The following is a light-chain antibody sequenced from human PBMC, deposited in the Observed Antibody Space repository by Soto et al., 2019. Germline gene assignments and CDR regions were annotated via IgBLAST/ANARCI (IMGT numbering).Light chain of an antibody. CDR1: QSLLHSNGYTY. CDR2: LGS. CDR3: MQALQPPWT. J-gene: IGKJ1*01. V-gene: IGKV2-28*01. Sequence: DIVMTQSPLSLPVTPGEPASISCRSSQSLLHSNGYTYLNWYLQKPGQSPQLLIYLGSNRASGVXDXXSGSGSGTDFTLKISRVEAEDVGVYYCMQALQPPWTFGQGTKVEI.